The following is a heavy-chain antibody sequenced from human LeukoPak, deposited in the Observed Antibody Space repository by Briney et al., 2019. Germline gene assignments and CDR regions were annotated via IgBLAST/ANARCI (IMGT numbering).Heavy chain of an antibody. D-gene: IGHD3-3*01. CDR1: GGTFSSYA. CDR2: IIPIFGTA. Sequence: SVKVSCKASGGTFSSYAISWVRQAPGQGLEWMGGIIPIFGTANYAQKFQGRVSITADESTSTAYMELSSLRSEDTAVYYCARGADFWSGYNDYWGQGTLVSVSS. V-gene: IGHV1-69*13. CDR3: ARGADFWSGYNDY. J-gene: IGHJ4*02.